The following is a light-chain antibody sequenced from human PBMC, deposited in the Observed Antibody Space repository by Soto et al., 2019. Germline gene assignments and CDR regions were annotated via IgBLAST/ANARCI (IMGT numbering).Light chain of an antibody. J-gene: IGLJ2*01. CDR3: AACDASLTGVV. Sequence: QSVLTQPPSASGTPGQSVTISCSGSSSNIGTNPVNWYQQLPGTAPKLLIYNNDQGPSGVPDRISGSKSGTSASLAISGLQSEDEADYYCAACDASLTGVVFGGGTKVTVL. CDR2: NND. V-gene: IGLV1-44*01. CDR1: SSNIGTNP.